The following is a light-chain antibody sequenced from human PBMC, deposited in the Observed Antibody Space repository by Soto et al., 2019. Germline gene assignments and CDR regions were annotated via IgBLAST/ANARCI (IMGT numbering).Light chain of an antibody. Sequence: EIVMTHAAATLSVSPGQRASLSCRASQSVSTTVAWYHQKPGQAPRLLVYGASTRATGIPARFSGSGAGTDFTLTISSLEPEDFAVYYCQHRSIWPVSFGQGTRLEIK. J-gene: IGKJ5*01. CDR1: QSVSTT. CDR3: QHRSIWPVS. CDR2: GAS. V-gene: IGKV3-11*01.